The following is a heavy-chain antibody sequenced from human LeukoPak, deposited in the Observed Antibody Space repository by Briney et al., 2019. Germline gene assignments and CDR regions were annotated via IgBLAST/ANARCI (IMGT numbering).Heavy chain of an antibody. CDR3: ARDRNVDIVATRRGWFDP. Sequence: LSCEVSGGASSTYVITTVPQAPGPGLESWRRMIPILSIANYAQKFQGRVTITADKSTSTAYMELSSLRSEDTAVYYCARDRNVDIVATRRGWFDPWGQGTLVTVSS. CDR2: MIPILSIA. D-gene: IGHD5-12*01. V-gene: IGHV1-69*04. J-gene: IGHJ5*02. CDR1: GGASSTYV.